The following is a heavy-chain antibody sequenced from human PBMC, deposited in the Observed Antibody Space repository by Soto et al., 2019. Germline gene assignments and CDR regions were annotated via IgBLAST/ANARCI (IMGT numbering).Heavy chain of an antibody. CDR1: GFTFSSYS. CDR2: ISSSSSTI. Sequence: GGSLRLSCAASGFTFSSYSMNWVRQAPGKGLEWVSYISSSSSTIYYADSVKGRFTISRDNAKNSLYLQMNSLRDEDTAVYYCARDLLAPEDIVVVVAATGAFDYWGQGTLVTVSS. CDR3: ARDLLAPEDIVVVVAATGAFDY. V-gene: IGHV3-48*02. D-gene: IGHD2-15*01. J-gene: IGHJ4*02.